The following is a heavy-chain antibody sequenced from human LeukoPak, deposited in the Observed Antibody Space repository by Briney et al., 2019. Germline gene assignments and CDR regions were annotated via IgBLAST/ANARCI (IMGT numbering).Heavy chain of an antibody. CDR2: IFGRGGSA. Sequence: PGGSLRLSCAASGFTFGSYAMSWVRQAPGKGLEWVSGIFGRGGSAHYADSVKGRFTISRDNSKNTVYLQMDSLRAEDTATYYCAKTTTGYSSGRYPAWPIDYWGQGTLVTVSS. J-gene: IGHJ4*02. V-gene: IGHV3-23*01. D-gene: IGHD2-15*01. CDR1: GFTFGSYA. CDR3: AKTTTGYSSGRYPAWPIDY.